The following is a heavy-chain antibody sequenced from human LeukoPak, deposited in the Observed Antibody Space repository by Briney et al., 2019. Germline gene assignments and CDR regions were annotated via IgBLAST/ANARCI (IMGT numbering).Heavy chain of an antibody. CDR3: ARLRYDSGGYYTFDY. J-gene: IGHJ4*02. D-gene: IGHD3-22*01. Sequence: PSETLSLTRSVSGGSISSYYWSWIRQPPGKGLEWIGYIYYSGNTNYNPSLKGRVTISVHTSKNQFSLNLSSVTAADTAVYYCARLRYDSGGYYTFDYWGQGTLVTVSS. CDR1: GGSISSYY. V-gene: IGHV4-59*08. CDR2: IYYSGNT.